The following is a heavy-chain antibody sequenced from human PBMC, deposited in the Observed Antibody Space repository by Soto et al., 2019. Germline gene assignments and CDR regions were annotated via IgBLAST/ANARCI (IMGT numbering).Heavy chain of an antibody. V-gene: IGHV3-30-3*01. D-gene: IGHD3-10*01. J-gene: IGHJ6*02. CDR2: ISYDGSNK. CDR1: GFTFSSYA. CDR3: ARDREDGYNYGMDV. Sequence: QVQLVESGGGVVQPGRSLRLSCAASGFTFSSYAMHWVRQAPGKGLEWVAVISYDGSNKYYADSVKGRFTISRDNSKNTLYLQMNSLRAEDTAVYYCARDREDGYNYGMDVWGQGTTVTVSS.